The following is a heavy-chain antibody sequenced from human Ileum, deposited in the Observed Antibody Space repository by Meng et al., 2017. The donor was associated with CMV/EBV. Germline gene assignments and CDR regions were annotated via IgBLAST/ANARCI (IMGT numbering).Heavy chain of an antibody. J-gene: IGHJ4*02. CDR3: ARADDSSGYCFDY. CDR2: VYYSGST. D-gene: IGHD3-22*01. Sequence: LQRQESGPGMVKPSETLSLPCTVSGGSISSSNYYWGWIRQSPGQGLEWIGSVYYSGSTYYNPSFRSRVTMSVDTSKNQFSLKLSSVTAADTAVYYCARADDSSGYCFDYWGQGTLVTVSS. V-gene: IGHV4-39*07. CDR1: GGSISSSNYY.